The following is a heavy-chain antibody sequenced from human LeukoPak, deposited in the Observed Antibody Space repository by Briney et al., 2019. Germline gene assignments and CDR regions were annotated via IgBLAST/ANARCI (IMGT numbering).Heavy chain of an antibody. CDR2: IYYSGST. CDR3: AREDPQTTVPEGLDV. Sequence: SETLSLTCTVSGGSISTFYWSWLRQPPGKGLEWIGYIYYSGSTNYNPSLKSRVTISVDTSKDQFSLRLSSVAAADTAVYYCAREDPQTTVPEGLDVWGQGTTVTVSS. D-gene: IGHD4-17*01. V-gene: IGHV4-59*01. CDR1: GGSISTFY. J-gene: IGHJ6*02.